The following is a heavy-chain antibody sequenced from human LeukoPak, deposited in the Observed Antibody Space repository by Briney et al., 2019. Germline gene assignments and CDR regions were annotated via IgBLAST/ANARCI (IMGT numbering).Heavy chain of an antibody. J-gene: IGHJ5*02. CDR3: AKDLVREPFDP. V-gene: IGHV3-30*02. D-gene: IGHD3-9*01. CDR2: IRYDGSNK. Sequence: PGGSLRLSCAASGFTFSSYAMSWVRQAPGKGLEWVAFIRYDGSNKYYADSVKGRFTISRDNSKNTLYLQMNSLRAEDTAVYYCAKDLVREPFDPWAREPWSPSPQ. CDR1: GFTFSSYA.